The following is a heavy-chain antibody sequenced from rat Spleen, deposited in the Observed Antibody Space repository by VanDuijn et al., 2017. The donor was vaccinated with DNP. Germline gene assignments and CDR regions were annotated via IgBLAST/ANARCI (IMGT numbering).Heavy chain of an antibody. CDR2: ISASGCST. J-gene: IGHJ2*01. V-gene: IGHV5S23*01. CDR1: GFTFSDYN. Sequence: EVQLVGSGGDLVQPGRSRKLSCAASGFTFSDYNMAWVRQAPMKGLEWFATISASGCSTSYRDSVKGRLTISRDNEKRILYLQMDSLSSWDTTSYYCARGGRSYFDYWGQGVMVTVSS. D-gene: IGHD1-11*01. CDR3: ARGGRSYFDY.